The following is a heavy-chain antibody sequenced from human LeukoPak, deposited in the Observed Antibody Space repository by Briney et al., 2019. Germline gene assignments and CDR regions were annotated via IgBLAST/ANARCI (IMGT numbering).Heavy chain of an antibody. CDR3: AKGRWYIDY. Sequence: GGSLRLSCAASGFTFSSYGMSWVRQAPGKGLEWVSTISGSGGSTYYADSVKGRFTISRDNSKNTLYLQTNSLRAEDTAVYYCAKGRWYIDYWGQGTLVTVSS. CDR1: GFTFSSYG. V-gene: IGHV3-23*01. D-gene: IGHD4-23*01. CDR2: ISGSGGST. J-gene: IGHJ4*02.